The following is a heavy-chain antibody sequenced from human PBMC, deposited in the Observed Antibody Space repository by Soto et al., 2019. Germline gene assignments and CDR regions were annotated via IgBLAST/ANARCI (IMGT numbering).Heavy chain of an antibody. J-gene: IGHJ5*02. CDR2: VSGDNGHT. CDR1: GYSFSSHG. D-gene: IGHD2-15*01. Sequence: QVQLVQSGAEVKKPGTSVKVSCTASGYSFSSHGISWVRQAPGQGLQWIGWVSGDNGHTNYAQSLQGRVTMTADTSTNTGYMELRSLRSDDTAVYYCARDLGYCRSGTCQLEWFETWGQGTLVIVSS. CDR3: ARDLGYCRSGTCQLEWFET. V-gene: IGHV1-18*01.